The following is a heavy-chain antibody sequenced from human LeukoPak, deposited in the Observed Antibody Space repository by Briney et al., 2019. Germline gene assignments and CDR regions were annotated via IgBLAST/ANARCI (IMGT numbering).Heavy chain of an antibody. CDR2: ISYDGSNK. CDR3: ARDRQYQLLYYFDY. CDR1: GFTFSSYA. Sequence: PGGSLRLSCAASGFTFSSYAMHWVRQAPGKGLEWVAVISYDGSNKYYADSVKGRFTISRDNSKNTLYLQMNSLRAEDTVVYYCARDRQYQLLYYFDYWGQGTLVTVSS. V-gene: IGHV3-30*01. D-gene: IGHD2-2*01. J-gene: IGHJ4*02.